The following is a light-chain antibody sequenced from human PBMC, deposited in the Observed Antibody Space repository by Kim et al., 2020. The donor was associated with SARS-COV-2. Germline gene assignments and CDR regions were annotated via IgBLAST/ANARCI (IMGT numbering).Light chain of an antibody. Sequence: ASVGDRDTITCRASQSISSWLAWYQQKPGKAPKLLIYDASSLESGVPSRFSGSGSGTEFTLTISSLQPDDFATYYCQQYNSYPWTFGQGTKVDIK. CDR2: DAS. CDR1: QSISSW. V-gene: IGKV1-5*01. J-gene: IGKJ1*01. CDR3: QQYNSYPWT.